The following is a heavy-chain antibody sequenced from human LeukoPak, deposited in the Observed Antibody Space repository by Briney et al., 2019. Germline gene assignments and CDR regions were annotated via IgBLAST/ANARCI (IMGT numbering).Heavy chain of an antibody. D-gene: IGHD6-13*01. V-gene: IGHV4-4*02. CDR1: GGSISSSNW. J-gene: IGHJ6*02. CDR2: IYHSGST. Sequence: PSGTLSLTCAVSGGSISSSNWWSWIRQPPGKGLEWIGEIYHSGSTNYNPSLKSRVTISVDKSKNQFSLKLSSVTAADTAVYYCARDTYSSSWYVSYGMDVWGQGTTVTVSS. CDR3: ARDTYSSSWYVSYGMDV.